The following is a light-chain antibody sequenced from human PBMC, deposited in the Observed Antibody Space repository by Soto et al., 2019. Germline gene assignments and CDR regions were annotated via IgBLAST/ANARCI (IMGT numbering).Light chain of an antibody. J-gene: IGKJ3*01. Sequence: EIVLTQSPGTLSLSPGERATLSCRASQSFSSSYLAWYQQKPGQAPRLLIYGASSRATGIPDRFSGSGSGTDFNLTISSLEPDDFAVDYCQHYGSALFTFGPGTKVDVK. CDR3: QHYGSALFT. CDR1: QSFSSSY. V-gene: IGKV3-20*01. CDR2: GAS.